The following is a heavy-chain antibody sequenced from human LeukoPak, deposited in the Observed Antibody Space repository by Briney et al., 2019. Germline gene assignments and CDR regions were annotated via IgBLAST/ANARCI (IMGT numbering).Heavy chain of an antibody. V-gene: IGHV3-7*01. CDR2: IKQDGSEK. Sequence: GGSLRLSCAASGFTFSSYWMSWVRQAPGKGLEWVANIKQDGSEKYYVDSVKGRFTISRDNAKNSLYLQMNSLRAEDTAVYYCARDLEYGDYYYFDYWGQGTLVTVSS. J-gene: IGHJ4*02. CDR1: GFTFSSYW. CDR3: ARDLEYGDYYYFDY. D-gene: IGHD4-17*01.